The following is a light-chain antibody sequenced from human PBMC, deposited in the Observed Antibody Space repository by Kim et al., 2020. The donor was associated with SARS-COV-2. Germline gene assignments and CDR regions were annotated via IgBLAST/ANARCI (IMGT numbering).Light chain of an antibody. CDR2: EDN. Sequence: PTPIPGTRTSGRIASNYVKWYQQRPGGVPTIVIYEDNQRPSGVLDRFSGSIDSSSNSASLTISGLKTEDEADYYCQSYDRNNVVFGGGTQLTVL. CDR3: QSYDRNNVV. V-gene: IGLV6-57*03. CDR1: SGRIASNY. J-gene: IGLJ2*01.